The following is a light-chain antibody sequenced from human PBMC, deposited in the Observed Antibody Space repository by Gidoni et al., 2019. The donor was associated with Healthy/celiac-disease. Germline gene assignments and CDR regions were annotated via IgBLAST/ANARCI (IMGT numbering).Light chain of an antibody. Sequence: EIVMTQSPATLSVSPGDRPTLSCRASQSVSSNLAWYQQKPAQAPRLLIYGASTRATGIPARFSGSGSGTEFTLTISSRQSEDFAVYYCQQYNNWPSLTFGGGTKVEIK. CDR3: QQYNNWPSLT. J-gene: IGKJ4*01. V-gene: IGKV3-15*01. CDR2: GAS. CDR1: QSVSSN.